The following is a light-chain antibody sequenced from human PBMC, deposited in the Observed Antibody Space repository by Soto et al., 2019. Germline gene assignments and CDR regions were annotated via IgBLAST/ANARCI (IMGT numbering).Light chain of an antibody. CDR2: DAS. J-gene: IGKJ1*01. V-gene: IGKV3-11*01. CDR1: QSVSSY. Sequence: EIVLWQSPATLSVSAGERATLSCRASQSVSSYLAWYQQKPGQAPRLLIYDASNRATGIPARFSGSGSGTDFTLTISSLEPEDFAVYYCQQRSNWPPWTFGQGTKVDI. CDR3: QQRSNWPPWT.